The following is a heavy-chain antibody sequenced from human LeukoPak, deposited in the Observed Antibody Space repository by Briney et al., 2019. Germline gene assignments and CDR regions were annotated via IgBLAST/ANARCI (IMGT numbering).Heavy chain of an antibody. V-gene: IGHV3-7*01. CDR1: GFPFSSYW. CDR2: IKQDGSKK. Sequence: GGSLRLSCVASGFPFSSYWMTWVRQAPGKGLEWVANIKQDGSKKSYVDSVKGRFTISRDNAKNSLYLQMNSLRAEDTAVYYCARDPGDYWGQGTLVTVSS. CDR3: ARDPGDY. J-gene: IGHJ4*02.